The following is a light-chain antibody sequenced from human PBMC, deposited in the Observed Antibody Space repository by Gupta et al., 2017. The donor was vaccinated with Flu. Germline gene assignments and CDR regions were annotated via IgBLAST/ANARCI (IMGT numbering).Light chain of an antibody. Sequence: PSTLSASVGDRVTITCRASQSISNWLAWYQQKPGKAPKLLIYQASDLESGVPSRFSGTGSETKFTLTISSLQSDDFATYYCQQDSTYLGTFGQGTKV. CDR3: QQDSTYLGT. CDR2: QAS. J-gene: IGKJ1*01. CDR1: QSISNW. V-gene: IGKV1-5*03.